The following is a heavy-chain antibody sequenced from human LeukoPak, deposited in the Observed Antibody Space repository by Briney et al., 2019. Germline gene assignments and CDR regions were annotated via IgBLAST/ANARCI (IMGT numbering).Heavy chain of an antibody. Sequence: GGSLRLSCAASAFTFTNAWMSWVRQAPGKGLEWVGRIKSKTDGGTTDYAAPVKGRFTISRDDSKNTLYLQMNSLKTGDTAVYYCTTAGYTYGYDYWGQGTLVTVSS. CDR1: AFTFTNAW. D-gene: IGHD5-18*01. J-gene: IGHJ4*02. CDR3: TTAGYTYGYDY. CDR2: IKSKTDGGTT. V-gene: IGHV3-15*01.